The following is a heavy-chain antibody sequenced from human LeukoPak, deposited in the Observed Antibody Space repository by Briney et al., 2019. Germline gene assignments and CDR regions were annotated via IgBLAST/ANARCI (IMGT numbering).Heavy chain of an antibody. CDR3: ARDEDLRDFDY. CDR1: GFTFRSYW. V-gene: IGHV3-74*01. J-gene: IGHJ4*02. CDR2: INSDGSST. Sequence: GGSLRLSCAASGFTFRSYWVHWVRQAPGKGLVWVSRINSDGSSTSYADSVKGRFTISRDNAKNTLYLQMNSLRAEDTAVYYCARDEDLRDFDYWGQGTLVTVSS.